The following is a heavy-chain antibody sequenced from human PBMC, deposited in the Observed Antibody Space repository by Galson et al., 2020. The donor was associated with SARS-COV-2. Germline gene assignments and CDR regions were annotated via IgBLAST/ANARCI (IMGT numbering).Heavy chain of an antibody. J-gene: IGHJ3*02. Sequence: SETLSLTCTVSGGSISSGDYYWYWIRPPAGKGLECIGRIHSSGTTYYNPTLESRVTISLDTSKNQFSLKQISVTAADTAVYYCARGPPGNAYDIWGQGTTVTVSS. V-gene: IGHV4-61*02. CDR1: GGSISSGDYY. CDR3: ARGPPGNAYDI. CDR2: IHSSGTT.